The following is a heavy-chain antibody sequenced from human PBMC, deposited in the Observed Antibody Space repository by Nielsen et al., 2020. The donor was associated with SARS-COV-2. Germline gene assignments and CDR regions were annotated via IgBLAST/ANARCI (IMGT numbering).Heavy chain of an antibody. J-gene: IGHJ4*02. V-gene: IGHV3-30*18. CDR2: VSRDGSDT. CDR1: GFRFSSYA. CDR3: AKDVWSGAHQIGPDY. D-gene: IGHD3-3*01. Sequence: GESLKISCEASGFRFSSYAVHWVRQVAGKGLEWVAIVSRDGSDTFYVDSLRGRFTISRDNSKNTVYLQMNSLRAEDTAVYHCAKDVWSGAHQIGPDYWGQGTLVTVSS.